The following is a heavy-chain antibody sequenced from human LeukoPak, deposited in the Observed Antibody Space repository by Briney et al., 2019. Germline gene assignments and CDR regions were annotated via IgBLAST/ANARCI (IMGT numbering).Heavy chain of an antibody. CDR1: GFTFSSYG. CDR2: IAYDGSNK. CDR3: AKGRGRFPGWFGELSRGLFDY. J-gene: IGHJ4*02. Sequence: GRTLRLSCAASGFTFSSYGMHWVRQAPGKGLEWVAVIAYDGSNKYYADSVKGRFTISRDNSKNTLYLQMNSLRAEDTAVYYCAKGRGRFPGWFGELSRGLFDYWGQGTLVTVSS. V-gene: IGHV3-30*18. D-gene: IGHD3-10*01.